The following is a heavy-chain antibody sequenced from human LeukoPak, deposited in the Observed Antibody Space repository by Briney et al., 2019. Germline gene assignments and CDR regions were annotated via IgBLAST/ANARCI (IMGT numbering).Heavy chain of an antibody. CDR2: INHSGST. J-gene: IGHJ4*02. Sequence: SETLSLTCTVSGGSISSSSYYWSWIRQPPGKGLEWIGEINHSGSTNYNPSLKSRVTISVDTSKNQFSLKLSSVTAADTAVYYCARGRGSSSGFDYWGQGTLVTVSS. D-gene: IGHD6-6*01. CDR1: GGSISSSSYY. V-gene: IGHV4-39*07. CDR3: ARGRGSSSGFDY.